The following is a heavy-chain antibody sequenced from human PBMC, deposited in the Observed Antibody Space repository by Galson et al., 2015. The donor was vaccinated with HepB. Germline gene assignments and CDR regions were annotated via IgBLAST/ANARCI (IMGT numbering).Heavy chain of an antibody. D-gene: IGHD5-12*01. J-gene: IGHJ6*02. CDR1: GFSLNTSGMC. Sequence: PALVKPTQTLTLTCTFSGFSLNTSGMCVSWIRQPPGKALEWLALIDWDDDKYYSTSLKTRLTISKDTSKNQVVLTMTNMDPVDTATYYCARIRNSGSRGGYYFYGMDVWGQGTTVTVSS. CDR2: IDWDDDK. CDR3: ARIRNSGSRGGYYFYGMDV. V-gene: IGHV2-70*01.